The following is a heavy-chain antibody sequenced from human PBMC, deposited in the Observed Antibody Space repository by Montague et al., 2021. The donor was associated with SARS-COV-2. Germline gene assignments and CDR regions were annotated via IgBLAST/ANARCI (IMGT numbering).Heavy chain of an antibody. J-gene: IGHJ4*02. CDR2: IRTTGHT. D-gene: IGHD1-26*01. Sequence: TLSLTCTVSGASISTGIYYWSWIRQPAGKGLEWIGGIRTTGHTDYNSSLESRVFMSVDTSTNQFSLSLTSVTAADTAVYFCARFGSGTLEFDLWGQGTLVTVSS. CDR1: GASISTGIYY. CDR3: ARFGSGTLEFDL. V-gene: IGHV4-61*02.